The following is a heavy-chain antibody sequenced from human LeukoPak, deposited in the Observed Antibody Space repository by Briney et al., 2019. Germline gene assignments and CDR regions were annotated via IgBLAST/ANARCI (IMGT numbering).Heavy chain of an antibody. D-gene: IGHD6-13*01. CDR2: IYSSGST. J-gene: IGHJ5*02. V-gene: IGHV4-31*03. CDR3: ASLKQLVTWFDP. CDR1: GGSISSGGYY. Sequence: SETLSLTCTVSGGSISSGGYYWSWIRQHPGKGLEWIGYIYSSGSTYYNPSLKSRVTISVDTSKNQFSLKLSSVTAADTAVYYCASLKQLVTWFDPWGQGTLVTVSS.